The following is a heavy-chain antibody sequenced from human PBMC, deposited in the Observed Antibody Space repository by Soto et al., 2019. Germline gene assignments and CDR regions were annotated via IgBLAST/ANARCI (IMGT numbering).Heavy chain of an antibody. D-gene: IGHD3-10*01. CDR2: IWYDGSNK. V-gene: IGHV3-33*01. CDR1: GFTFKNYG. J-gene: IGHJ4*02. CDR3: ASGYGELSGNFDY. Sequence: QVQLVESGGGVVQPGTSLRLSCAVSGFTFKNYGMHWVRQPPGQGLEWVAVIWYDGSNKYYAESVKGRFTISRDNSKNTLYLQMNSLRVEETAVYYCASGYGELSGNFDYWGQGTLVTVSS.